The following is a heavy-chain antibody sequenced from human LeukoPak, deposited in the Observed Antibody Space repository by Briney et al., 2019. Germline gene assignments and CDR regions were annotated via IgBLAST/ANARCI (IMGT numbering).Heavy chain of an antibody. V-gene: IGHV4-34*01. CDR1: GGSFSGYY. D-gene: IGHD2-2*01. J-gene: IGHJ6*02. CDR3: ATAYCSSTSCRRPYYYYGMDV. Sequence: SETLSLTCAVYGGSFSGYYWSWIRQPPGKGLEWIGEINHSGSTNYNPSLKSRVTISVDTSKNQFSLKLSSVTAADTAVYYCATAYCSSTSCRRPYYYYGMDVWGQGTTVTVSS. CDR2: INHSGST.